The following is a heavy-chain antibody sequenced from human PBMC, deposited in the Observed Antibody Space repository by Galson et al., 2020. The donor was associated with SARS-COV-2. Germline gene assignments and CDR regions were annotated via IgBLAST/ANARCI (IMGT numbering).Heavy chain of an antibody. V-gene: IGHV3-30*04. CDR3: ARDLGWSWGDYYYYGMDV. D-gene: IGHD3-3*01. CDR1: GFTFSSYA. J-gene: IGHJ6*02. Sequence: GESLKISCAASGFTFSSYAMHWVRQAPGKGLEWVAVISYDGSNKYYADSVKGRFTISRDNSKNTLYLQMNSLRAEDTAVYYCARDLGWSWGDYYYYGMDVWGQGTTVTVSS. CDR2: ISYDGSNK.